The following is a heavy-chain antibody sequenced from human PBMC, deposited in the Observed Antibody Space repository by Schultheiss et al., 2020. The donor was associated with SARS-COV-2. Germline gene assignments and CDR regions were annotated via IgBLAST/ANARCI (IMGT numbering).Heavy chain of an antibody. CDR3: ATGFLRVGAD. CDR1: GGTFSSYD. V-gene: IGHV1-8*02. J-gene: IGHJ4*02. Sequence: ASVKVSCKASGGTFSSYDINWVRQATGQGLEWMGWMNPNNGDTDYAQKFQGRVIMTRNTSINTAYMELSGLRSDDTAVYYCATGFLRVGADWGQGTLVTVSS. D-gene: IGHD1-26*01. CDR2: MNPNNGDT.